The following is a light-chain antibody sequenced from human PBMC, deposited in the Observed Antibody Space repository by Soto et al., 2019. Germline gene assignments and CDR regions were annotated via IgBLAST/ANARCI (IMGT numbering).Light chain of an antibody. Sequence: DIVLTQSPGTLSLSPGEGATLSCRASQSVSSSHLAWYQQKPGQAPRLVIYGASSRATGIPDRFSGSGSGTDVTLTISRREPEDVAVDYCQQYGGSPLYTFGQGTTLEIK. CDR2: GAS. V-gene: IGKV3-20*01. J-gene: IGKJ2*01. CDR3: QQYGGSPLYT. CDR1: QSVSSSH.